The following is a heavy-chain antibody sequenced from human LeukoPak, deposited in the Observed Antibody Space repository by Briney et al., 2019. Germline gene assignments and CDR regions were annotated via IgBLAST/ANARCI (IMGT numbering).Heavy chain of an antibody. D-gene: IGHD3-10*01. CDR2: IYASGDR. CDR3: ARGWAPRGEKSFFDQ. V-gene: IGHV4-4*07. J-gene: IGHJ4*02. CDR1: GGSISSYY. Sequence: SETLSLTCVVSGGSISSYYWTWIRQVAGKGLEWVGRIYASGDRNYNPFLKSRVTISVDTSKNQFSLMLSSVTAAGTAVYYCARGWAPRGEKSFFDQGGQGALVTVSA.